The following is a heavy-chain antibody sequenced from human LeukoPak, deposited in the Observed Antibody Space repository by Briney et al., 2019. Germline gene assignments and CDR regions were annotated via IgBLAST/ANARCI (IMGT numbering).Heavy chain of an antibody. J-gene: IGHJ3*02. D-gene: IGHD6-13*01. CDR3: ARDRTGYSSSGAFDI. CDR1: GGSISSGSYY. Sequence: SSQTLSLTCTVSGGSISSGSYYWSWIRQPAGKGLEWIGRIYTSGSTNYNPSLKSRVTISVDTSKNQFSLKLSSVTAADTAVYYCARDRTGYSSSGAFDIWGQGTMVTVSS. V-gene: IGHV4-61*02. CDR2: IYTSGST.